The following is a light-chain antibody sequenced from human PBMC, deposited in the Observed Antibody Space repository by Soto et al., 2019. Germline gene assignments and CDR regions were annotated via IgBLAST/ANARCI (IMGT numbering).Light chain of an antibody. Sequence: QSALTQPASVSGSPGQSITISCTGTSSDVGDYNYVSWYQQHPGKAPKLMTFDVSNRPSGVSNRFSGSKSGNTASLTISGLQAEDEADYYCSSYTSSSTRVFGTGTKVTVL. CDR1: SSDVGDYNY. V-gene: IGLV2-14*01. CDR2: DVS. CDR3: SSYTSSSTRV. J-gene: IGLJ1*01.